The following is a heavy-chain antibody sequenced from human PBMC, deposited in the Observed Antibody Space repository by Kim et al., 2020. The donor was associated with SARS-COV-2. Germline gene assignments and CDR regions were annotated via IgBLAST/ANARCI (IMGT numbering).Heavy chain of an antibody. J-gene: IGHJ6*02. CDR2: IYYSGST. CDR3: ARSSYSPQYYYYGMDV. D-gene: IGHD6-13*01. Sequence: SETLSLTCTVSGGSISSSSYYWGWIRQPPGKGLEWIGSIYYSGSTYYNPSFKSRVTISVDTTKNQFSLKLSSVTAADTAVYYCARSSYSPQYYYYGMDVWGQGTTVTVSS. CDR1: GGSISSSSYY. V-gene: IGHV4-39*01.